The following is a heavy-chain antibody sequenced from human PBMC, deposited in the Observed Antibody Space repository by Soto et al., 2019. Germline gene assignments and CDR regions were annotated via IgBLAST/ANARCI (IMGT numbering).Heavy chain of an antibody. Sequence: EVQLVEPGGGLVKPGWSLRLSCAASGFTFSNYGMTWVRQAPGKGLEWVSSISSSSSYMYYADSVKGRFTISRDNAKNSLYLQMNSRRAEDTAVYYCARECTRISCYGGHFDYWGQGTLVTVSS. V-gene: IGHV3-21*01. CDR3: ARECTRISCYGGHFDY. CDR1: GFTFSNYG. CDR2: ISSSSSYM. J-gene: IGHJ4*02. D-gene: IGHD2-2*01.